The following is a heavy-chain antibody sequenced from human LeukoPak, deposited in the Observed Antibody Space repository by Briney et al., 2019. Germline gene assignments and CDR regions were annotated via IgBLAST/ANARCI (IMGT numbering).Heavy chain of an antibody. Sequence: KPSETLSLTCTVSGGSISSSSYYWGWIRQPPGKGLEWIGSIYYSGSTYYNPSLKSRVTISVDRSKNQFSLKLSSVTAADTAVYYCAVNAYDSSGEYFQHWGQGTLVTVSS. D-gene: IGHD3-22*01. J-gene: IGHJ1*01. CDR3: AVNAYDSSGEYFQH. CDR1: GGSISSSSYY. CDR2: IYYSGST. V-gene: IGHV4-39*07.